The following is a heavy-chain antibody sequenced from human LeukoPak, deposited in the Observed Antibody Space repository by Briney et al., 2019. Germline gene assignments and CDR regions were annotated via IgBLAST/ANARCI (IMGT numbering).Heavy chain of an antibody. D-gene: IGHD3-10*01. CDR1: GGSISSGGYY. Sequence: PSQTLSLTCTVSGGSISSGGYYWSWIRQHPGKGLEWIGYIYYSGSTYYNPSLKSRVTISVDTSKNQFSLKLSSVTAADTAVYYCARGDLPPPHWFDPWGQGTLVTVSS. CDR3: ARGDLPPPHWFDP. J-gene: IGHJ5*02. V-gene: IGHV4-31*03. CDR2: IYYSGST.